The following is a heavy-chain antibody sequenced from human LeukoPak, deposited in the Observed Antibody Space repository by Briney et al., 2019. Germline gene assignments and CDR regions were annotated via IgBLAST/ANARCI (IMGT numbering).Heavy chain of an antibody. CDR2: INPNSGGT. D-gene: IGHD5-18*01. CDR1: GYTFTGYY. Sequence: ASVKVSCKASGYTFTGYYMHWVRQAPGQGLEWMGWINPNSGGTDYAQKFQGRVTMTRDTSISTAYMELSRLRSDDTAVYYCARSLRGYSSIGYWGQGTLVTVSS. J-gene: IGHJ4*02. V-gene: IGHV1-2*02. CDR3: ARSLRGYSSIGY.